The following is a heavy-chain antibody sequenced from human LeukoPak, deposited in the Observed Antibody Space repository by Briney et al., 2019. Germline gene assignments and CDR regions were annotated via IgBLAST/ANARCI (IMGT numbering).Heavy chain of an antibody. V-gene: IGHV1-18*01. CDR2: ISAYNGNT. CDR3: ARGDSSSWYPLNYYYYYYMDV. Sequence: ASVKVSCKASGYTFTSYGISWVRQAPGQGLEWMGWISAYNGNTNYAQELQGRVTMTTDTSTSTAYMELRSLRSDDTAVYYCARGDSSSWYPLNYYYYYYMDVWGKGTTVTVSS. CDR1: GYTFTSYG. D-gene: IGHD6-13*01. J-gene: IGHJ6*03.